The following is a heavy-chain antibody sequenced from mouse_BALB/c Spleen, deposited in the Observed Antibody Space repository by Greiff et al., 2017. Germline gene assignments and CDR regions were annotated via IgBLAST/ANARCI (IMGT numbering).Heavy chain of an antibody. J-gene: IGHJ3*01. Sequence: EVQLQESGAELVKPGASVKLSCTASGFNIKDTYMHWVKQRPEQGLEWIGRIDPANGNTKYDPKFQGKATITADTSSNTAYLQLSSLTSEDTAVYYCAYGSRFAYWGQGTLVTVSA. D-gene: IGHD1-1*01. CDR1: GFNIKDTY. CDR2: IDPANGNT. CDR3: AYGSRFAY. V-gene: IGHV14-3*02.